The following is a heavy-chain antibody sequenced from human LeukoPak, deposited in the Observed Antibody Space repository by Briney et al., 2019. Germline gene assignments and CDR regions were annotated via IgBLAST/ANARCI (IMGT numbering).Heavy chain of an antibody. D-gene: IGHD3-22*01. V-gene: IGHV4-31*03. CDR1: GGSISSVGYY. J-gene: IGHJ1*01. Sequence: SETLSLTCSVSGGSISSVGYYWSWIRQHPGKGLEWIGYIYYSGSTYYNPSLRSRVTISVDTSKNQFSLQLRSVTAADTAVYYCARVYYDSSGYSYFQHWGQGTLVTVSS. CDR2: IYYSGST. CDR3: ARVYYDSSGYSYFQH.